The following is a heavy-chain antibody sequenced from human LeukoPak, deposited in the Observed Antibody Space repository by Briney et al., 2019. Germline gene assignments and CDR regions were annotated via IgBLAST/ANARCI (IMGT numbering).Heavy chain of an antibody. V-gene: IGHV4-59*01. J-gene: IGHJ4*02. CDR3: ARDRYYYDSSGYYYFDY. CDR2: IYYSGST. D-gene: IGHD3-22*01. CDR1: GGSISSYY. Sequence: PSETLSLTCTVSGGSISSYYWSWIRQPPGKGLEWIGYIYYSGSTNYNPSLKSRVTISVDTSKNQFSLKLSSETAADTAVYYCARDRYYYDSSGYYYFDYWGQGTLVTVSS.